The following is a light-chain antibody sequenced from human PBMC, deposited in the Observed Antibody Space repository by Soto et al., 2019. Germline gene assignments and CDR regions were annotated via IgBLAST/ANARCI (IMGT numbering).Light chain of an antibody. CDR1: SSDICAYNY. Sequence: QSALTQPPSASGSPGQSVAISCTGTSSDICAYNYVSWYQQYPGKAPKLIIYEVSKRPSGVPDRFSGSKSGNTASLTVSGLQAEDEAHYYCSSYAGSGVFGGGTKLTVL. J-gene: IGLJ3*02. CDR2: EVS. V-gene: IGLV2-8*01. CDR3: SSYAGSGV.